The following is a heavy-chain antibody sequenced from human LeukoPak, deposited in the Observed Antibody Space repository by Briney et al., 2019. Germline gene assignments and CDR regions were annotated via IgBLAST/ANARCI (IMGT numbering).Heavy chain of an antibody. J-gene: IGHJ4*02. CDR2: ISGSGGST. Sequence: GGSLRLSCAASGFTFSSYAMSWVRQAPGKGLEWVSAISGSGGSTYYADSVKGRFTISRDNSKNTPYLQMNSLRAEDTAVYYCAKDPYYYDSSGYPSGWGQGTLVTVSS. D-gene: IGHD3-22*01. CDR1: GFTFSSYA. V-gene: IGHV3-23*01. CDR3: AKDPYYYDSSGYPSG.